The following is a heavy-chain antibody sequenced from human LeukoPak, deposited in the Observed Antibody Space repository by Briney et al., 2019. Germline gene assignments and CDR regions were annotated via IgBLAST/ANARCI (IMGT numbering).Heavy chain of an antibody. Sequence: GGSLRLSCAASGFTSSSYGMHWVRQAPGKGLEWVAVISYDGSNKYYADSVKGRFTISRDNSKNTLYLQMNSLRAEDTAVYYCAKARLPTKRHYYYYGMDVWGQGTTVTVSS. J-gene: IGHJ6*02. CDR2: ISYDGSNK. CDR3: AKARLPTKRHYYYYGMDV. D-gene: IGHD5-12*01. V-gene: IGHV3-30*18. CDR1: GFTSSSYG.